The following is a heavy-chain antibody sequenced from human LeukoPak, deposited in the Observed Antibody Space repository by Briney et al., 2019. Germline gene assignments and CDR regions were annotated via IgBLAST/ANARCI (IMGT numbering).Heavy chain of an antibody. CDR1: GDSVSSNGAT. V-gene: IGHV6-1*01. J-gene: IGHJ6*02. CDR2: TYYRSKWYN. D-gene: IGHD6-19*01. CDR3: ARVPSPAVTGLMDV. Sequence: SQTLSLTCAISGDSVSSNGATWNWIRQSPSRGLEWLGRTYYRSKWYNDYAVSVKSRITVNPDSSRNQFSLQLNSVTPEDTAVYYCARVPSPAVTGLMDVWGQGATVTVSS.